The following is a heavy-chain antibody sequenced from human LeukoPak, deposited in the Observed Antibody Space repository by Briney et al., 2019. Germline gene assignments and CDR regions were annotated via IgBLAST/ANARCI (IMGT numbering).Heavy chain of an antibody. V-gene: IGHV3-23*01. Sequence: GASLRLSCAASGFTFSSYAMSWVRQAPGKGLEWVSAISGSGGSTYYADSVKGRFTISRDNSKNTLYLQMNSLRAEDTAVYYCAKPYYYDSSGFHFVYWGQGTLVTVSS. CDR3: AKPYYYDSSGFHFVY. CDR2: ISGSGGST. J-gene: IGHJ4*02. D-gene: IGHD3-22*01. CDR1: GFTFSSYA.